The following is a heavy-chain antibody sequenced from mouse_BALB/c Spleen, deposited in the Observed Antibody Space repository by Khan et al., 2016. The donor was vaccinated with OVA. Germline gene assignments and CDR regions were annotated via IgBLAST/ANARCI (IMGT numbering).Heavy chain of an antibody. Sequence: LQQSGPGLVKPSQSLSLTCTVTGYSITSDYAWNWIRQFQGNKLEWMGYISYSGNTKYNPSLKSRISITRYTSKNQFFLQLNFVTIEDTATYYCARIQGGDFDYWGQGTTLTVSS. CDR1: GYSITSDYA. J-gene: IGHJ2*01. CDR2: ISYSGNT. V-gene: IGHV3-2*02. D-gene: IGHD3-2*02. CDR3: ARIQGGDFDY.